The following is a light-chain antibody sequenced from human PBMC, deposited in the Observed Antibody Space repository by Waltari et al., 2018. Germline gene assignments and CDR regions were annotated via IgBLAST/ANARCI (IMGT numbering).Light chain of an antibody. V-gene: IGKV1-39*01. CDR1: QSISTY. CDR2: ASS. Sequence: DIQMTQSPSSLSASVGDRVTITCRASQSISTYLHWYQQKPGKAPKLLDYASSNFQTGVSSRFSGSGSGTDFTLTISSLEPEDFATYYCQQTYGSPPTFGPGTKVDI. J-gene: IGKJ3*01. CDR3: QQTYGSPPT.